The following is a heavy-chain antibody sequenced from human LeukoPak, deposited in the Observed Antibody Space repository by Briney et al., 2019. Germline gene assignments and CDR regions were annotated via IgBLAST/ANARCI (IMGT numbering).Heavy chain of an antibody. Sequence: ASVTVSCKASGYSFTNYYIHWVRQAPGQGLEWMGIVNPSGGSTTYAQESQGRVTMTRDTSTSTVYMDLSSLRSDDTAVYFCARGGRMTTVVTYYLDYWGQGTLVTVSS. J-gene: IGHJ4*02. V-gene: IGHV1-46*01. CDR1: GYSFTNYY. CDR2: VNPSGGST. CDR3: ARGGRMTTVVTYYLDY. D-gene: IGHD4-23*01.